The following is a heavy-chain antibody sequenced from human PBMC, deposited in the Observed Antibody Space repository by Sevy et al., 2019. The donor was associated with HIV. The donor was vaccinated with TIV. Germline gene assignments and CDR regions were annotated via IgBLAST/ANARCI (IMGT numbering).Heavy chain of an antibody. V-gene: IGHV3-7*04. Sequence: GGSLRLSCAASGFTFSSYWMSWVRQAPGKGLEWVANIKQDGREKYYVDSVRGRFTISRDNAKNSLYLQMNSLRAEDTVVYYCARAYRSTWDPYYYFDCWGQGTLVTVSS. D-gene: IGHD6-13*01. J-gene: IGHJ4*02. CDR1: GFTFSSYW. CDR3: ARAYRSTWDPYYYFDC. CDR2: IKQDGREK.